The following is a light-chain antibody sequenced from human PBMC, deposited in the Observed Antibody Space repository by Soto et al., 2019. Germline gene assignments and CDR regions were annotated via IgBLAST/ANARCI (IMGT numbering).Light chain of an antibody. CDR3: QQYNNWPLT. J-gene: IGKJ4*01. Sequence: EIVMTQAAATLSVSPGERATRSCRASQSINNNLAWYQQKPGQGPRLLIYGASSRATGIPARFSGSGSGTGFTLTISSLQSEDFAIYYCQQYNNWPLTFGGGTKVELK. CDR1: QSINNN. CDR2: GAS. V-gene: IGKV3-15*01.